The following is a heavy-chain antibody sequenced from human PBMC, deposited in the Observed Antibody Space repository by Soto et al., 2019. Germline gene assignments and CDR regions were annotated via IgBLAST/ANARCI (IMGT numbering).Heavy chain of an antibody. CDR1: GGSFSSYA. D-gene: IGHD3-10*01. Sequence: SVKVSCKASGGSFSSYAISWVRQAPGQGLEWLGGIIPIFGTANYAQKFQGRVTITADESTSTAYMELSSLRSEDTAVYYCARAYYYGSGSYYYYYYYGMDVWGQGTTVTVSS. CDR3: ARAYYYGSGSYYYYYYYGMDV. J-gene: IGHJ6*02. CDR2: IIPIFGTA. V-gene: IGHV1-69*13.